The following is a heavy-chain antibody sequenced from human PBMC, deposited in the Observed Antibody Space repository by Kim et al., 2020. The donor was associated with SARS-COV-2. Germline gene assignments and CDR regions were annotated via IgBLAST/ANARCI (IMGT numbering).Heavy chain of an antibody. D-gene: IGHD6-13*01. Sequence: VKGRFTISRDNSKNTLYLQMGSLRAEDMAVYYCARDSSSGYSSSWYFDYWGQGTLVTVSS. J-gene: IGHJ4*02. V-gene: IGHV3-64*01. CDR3: ARDSSSGYSSSWYFDY.